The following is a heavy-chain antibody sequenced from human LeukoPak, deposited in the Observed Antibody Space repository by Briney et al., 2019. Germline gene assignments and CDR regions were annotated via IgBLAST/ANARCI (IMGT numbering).Heavy chain of an antibody. D-gene: IGHD3/OR15-3a*01. J-gene: IGHJ4*02. CDR1: GYTFTGYY. Sequence: ASVKVSCKASGYTFTGYYMHWVRQAPGQGLEWMGWINPNSGGTNYAQKFQGRVTITADKSTSTAYMELSSLRSEDTAVYYCARVYGLAPPDYWGQGTLVTVSS. CDR2: INPNSGGT. CDR3: ARVYGLAPPDY. V-gene: IGHV1-2*02.